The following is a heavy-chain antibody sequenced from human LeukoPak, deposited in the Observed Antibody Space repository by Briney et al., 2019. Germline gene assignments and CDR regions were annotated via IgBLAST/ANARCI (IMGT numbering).Heavy chain of an antibody. Sequence: AGGSLRLSCAASGFIVSSNYMSWVRQAPGKGLEWVSAISGSGGSTYYADSVKGRFTISRDSSKNTLYLEMNSLRAEDTAVYYCANLFPGSSGPVNWGQGTLVTVSS. CDR2: ISGSGGST. V-gene: IGHV3-23*01. J-gene: IGHJ4*02. CDR1: GFIVSSNY. CDR3: ANLFPGSSGPVN. D-gene: IGHD6-19*01.